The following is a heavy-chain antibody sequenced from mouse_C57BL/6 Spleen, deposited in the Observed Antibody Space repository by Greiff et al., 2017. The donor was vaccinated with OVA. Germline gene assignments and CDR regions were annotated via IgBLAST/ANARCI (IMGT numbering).Heavy chain of an antibody. CDR2: ISDGGSYT. Sequence: DVHLVESGGGLVKPGGSLKLSCAASGFTFSSYAMSWVRQTPEKRLEWVATISDGGSYTYYPDNVKGRFTISRDNAKNNLYLQMSHLKSEDTAMYYCAREEGLRRFFDYWRQGTTLTVSS. CDR3: AREEGLRRFFDY. CDR1: GFTFSSYA. D-gene: IGHD2-4*01. V-gene: IGHV5-4*01. J-gene: IGHJ2*01.